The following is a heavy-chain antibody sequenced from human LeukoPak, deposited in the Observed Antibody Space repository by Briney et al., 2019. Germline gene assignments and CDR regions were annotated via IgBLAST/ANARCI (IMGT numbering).Heavy chain of an antibody. CDR1: GYTFTSYD. Sequence: ASVEVSCKASGYTFTSYDINWVGQATGQGLEWGEWINPKSGKPGNAKKFQGRVTMTRNTSISTAYMELSSLRSEDTAVYYCARATGNIVVVPARWTYDSSGRYAFDIWGQGTMVTVSS. V-gene: IGHV1-8*01. J-gene: IGHJ3*02. CDR3: ARATGNIVVVPARWTYDSSGRYAFDI. D-gene: IGHD2-2*01. CDR2: INPKSGKP.